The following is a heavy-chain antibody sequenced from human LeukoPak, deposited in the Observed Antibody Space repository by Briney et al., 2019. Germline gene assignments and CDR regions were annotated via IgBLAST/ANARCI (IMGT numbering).Heavy chain of an antibody. D-gene: IGHD4-11*01. J-gene: IGHJ4*02. CDR2: IYYSGST. V-gene: IGHV4-39*01. Sequence: PSETLSLTCTVSGGSISGSSYYWGWIRQPPGKGLEWIGSIYYSGSTYYKPSLKSRVTMSVDTSKNQFSLKLSSVTAADTAVYYCARPQRYSNYALDYWGQGTLATVSS. CDR1: GGSISGSSYY. CDR3: ARPQRYSNYALDY.